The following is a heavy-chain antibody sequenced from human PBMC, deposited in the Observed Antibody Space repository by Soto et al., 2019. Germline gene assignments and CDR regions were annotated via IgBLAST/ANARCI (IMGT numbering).Heavy chain of an antibody. CDR1: GFTFSSYA. D-gene: IGHD5-18*01. CDR3: AKEPTAVAPPNWLDP. Sequence: GGSLRLSCAASGFTFSSYAMSWVRQAPGKGLEWVSAISGSGGSTYYADTVKGLFTISRDNSKNMLYLQMNSLRAEDTAVYYCAKEPTAVAPPNWLDPWGKGTLVTVSS. V-gene: IGHV3-23*01. CDR2: ISGSGGST. J-gene: IGHJ5*02.